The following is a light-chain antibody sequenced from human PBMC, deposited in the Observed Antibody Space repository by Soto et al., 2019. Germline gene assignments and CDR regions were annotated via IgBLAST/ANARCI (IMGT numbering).Light chain of an antibody. CDR2: AAS. Sequence: DIQLTQSPSFLSASVGDRVTITCRASQGISSYLAWYQQKPGKAPKLLIYAASTLQSGVPSRFSGSGSGIEFTLTISSLQPEDFATYYCQQLNSYPFLTFGGGTKVEIK. CDR1: QGISSY. J-gene: IGKJ4*01. V-gene: IGKV1-9*01. CDR3: QQLNSYPFLT.